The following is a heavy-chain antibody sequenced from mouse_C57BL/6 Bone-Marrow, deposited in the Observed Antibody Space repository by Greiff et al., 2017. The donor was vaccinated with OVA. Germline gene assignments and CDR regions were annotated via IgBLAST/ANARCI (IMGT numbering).Heavy chain of an antibody. Sequence: QVQLQQPGAELVRPGSSVKLSCKASGYTFTSYWMHWVKQRPIQGLEWIGNIDPSDSETHYNQKFKDKATLTVDKSSSTAYMQLSSLTSEDSAVYYCADGYYLYAMDYWGQGTSVTVSS. CDR1: GYTFTSYW. CDR3: ADGYYLYAMDY. V-gene: IGHV1-52*01. CDR2: IDPSDSET. D-gene: IGHD2-3*01. J-gene: IGHJ4*01.